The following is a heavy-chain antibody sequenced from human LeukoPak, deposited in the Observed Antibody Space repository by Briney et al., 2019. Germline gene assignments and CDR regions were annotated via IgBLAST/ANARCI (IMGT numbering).Heavy chain of an antibody. CDR3: AKSFSETERATITAY. CDR1: GGSISSSSCY. CDR2: IYYSGST. D-gene: IGHD5-24*01. V-gene: IGHV4-39*07. J-gene: IGHJ4*02. Sequence: SETLSLTCTVSGGSISSSSCYWGWIRQPPGKGLEWIGSIYYSGSTNYNPSLKSRVTISVDTSKNQFSLKLSSVTAADTAIYYCAKSFSETERATITAYWGQGTLVTVSS.